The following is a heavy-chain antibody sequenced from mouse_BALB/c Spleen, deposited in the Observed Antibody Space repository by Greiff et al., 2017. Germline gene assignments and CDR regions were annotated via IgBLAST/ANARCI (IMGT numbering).Heavy chain of an antibody. J-gene: IGHJ4*01. CDR1: GFTFTDYD. V-gene: IGHV7-3*02. CDR2: IRSKANGYTT. Sequence: EVKLMESGGGLVQPGGSLKLSCATSGFTFTDYDMSWVRQPPGKALEWFGFIRSKANGYTTEYSASVRGRITIYRDNSQRILYLQMNKLGAEDRSTYDCERDGRPYYYAMDYGGQGTAVTVSS. CDR3: ERDGRPYYYAMDY.